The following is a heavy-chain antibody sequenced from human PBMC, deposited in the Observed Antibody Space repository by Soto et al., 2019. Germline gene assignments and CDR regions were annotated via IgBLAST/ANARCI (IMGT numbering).Heavy chain of an antibody. CDR2: ISGSGGST. CDR3: AKLLKWFGEIRAPVNIDY. Sequence: PGGSLRLSCAASGFTFSSYAMSWVRQAPGKGLEWVSAISGSGGSTYYADSVKGRFTISRDNSKNTLYLQMNSLRAEDTAVYYCAKLLKWFGEIRAPVNIDYWGQGTLVTVSS. D-gene: IGHD3-10*01. CDR1: GFTFSSYA. J-gene: IGHJ4*02. V-gene: IGHV3-23*01.